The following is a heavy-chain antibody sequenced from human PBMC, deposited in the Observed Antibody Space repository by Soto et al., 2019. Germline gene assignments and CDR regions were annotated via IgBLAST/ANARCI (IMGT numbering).Heavy chain of an antibody. J-gene: IGHJ4*02. Sequence: GGSLRLSCAASGFTFSSYAMSWVRQAPGKGLEWVSAISGSGGSTYYADSVKGRFTISRDNSKNKLYLQMNSLRAEDTAVYYCAKAKPYCGGDCYIAYDYWGQGTLVTVSS. V-gene: IGHV3-23*01. CDR3: AKAKPYCGGDCYIAYDY. CDR2: ISGSGGST. D-gene: IGHD2-21*02. CDR1: GFTFSSYA.